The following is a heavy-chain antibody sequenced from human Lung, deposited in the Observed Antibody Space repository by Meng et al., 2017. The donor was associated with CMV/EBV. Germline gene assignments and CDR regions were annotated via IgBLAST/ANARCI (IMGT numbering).Heavy chain of an antibody. V-gene: IGHV4-30-4*08. CDR2: IYYSGSS. CDR3: ARADYYNLRDL. Sequence: TLSLXCTVSGASIDSDNYYWSWIRQPPGKGLEWIGYIYYSGSSFYNPSLKSRVTISLNMSKNQFSLYLSSVTAADTAVYYCARADYYNLRDLWGQGTTVTVSS. CDR1: GASIDSDNYY. J-gene: IGHJ6*02.